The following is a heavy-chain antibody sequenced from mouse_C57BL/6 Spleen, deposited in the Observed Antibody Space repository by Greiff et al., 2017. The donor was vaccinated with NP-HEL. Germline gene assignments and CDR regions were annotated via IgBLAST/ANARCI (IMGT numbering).Heavy chain of an antibody. CDR3: ARWRNYYGSSSFYAMDY. CDR1: GYTFTDYN. CDR2: INPNNGGT. J-gene: IGHJ4*01. V-gene: IGHV1-22*01. Sequence: VQLQQSGPELVKPGASVKMSCKASGYTFTDYNMHWVKQSHGKSLEWIGYINPNNGGTSYNQKFKGKATLTVNKSSSTAYMELRSLTSEDSAVYYCARWRNYYGSSSFYAMDYWGQGTSVTVSS. D-gene: IGHD1-1*01.